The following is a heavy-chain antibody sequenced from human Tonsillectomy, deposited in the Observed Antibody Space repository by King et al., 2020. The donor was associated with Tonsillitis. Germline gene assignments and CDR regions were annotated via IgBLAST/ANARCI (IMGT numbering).Heavy chain of an antibody. V-gene: IGHV3-48*02. J-gene: IGHJ4*02. D-gene: IGHD2-2*01. Sequence: VQLVESGGGLVQPGGSLRLSCAASGFTFSTYSMNWFRQAPGKGLEWVSYISSSSSRLYYADSVTGRFTISRDHAKNSLYLQMNSVRDEDTAVYYCARDRGYGSRISCYFGLFDSWGQGTLVTVSS. CDR1: GFTFSTYS. CDR2: ISSSSSRL. CDR3: ARDRGYGSRISCYFGLFDS.